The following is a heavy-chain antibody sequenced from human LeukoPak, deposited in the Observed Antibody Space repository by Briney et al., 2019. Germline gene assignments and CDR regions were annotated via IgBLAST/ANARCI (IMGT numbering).Heavy chain of an antibody. Sequence: SETLSLTCTVSGGAISSYYCSWIRQPPGKGLEWIGYIYYSGSTNYNPSLKSRVTISVDTSKNQFSLKLSSVTAADTAVYYCASEGTVTTSFDYWGQGTLVTVSS. CDR2: IYYSGST. CDR3: ASEGTVTTSFDY. D-gene: IGHD4-17*01. CDR1: GGAISSYY. J-gene: IGHJ4*02. V-gene: IGHV4-59*01.